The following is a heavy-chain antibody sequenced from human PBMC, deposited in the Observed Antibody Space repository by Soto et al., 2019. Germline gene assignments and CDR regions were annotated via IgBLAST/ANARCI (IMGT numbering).Heavy chain of an antibody. CDR3: ATINISYCFPY. J-gene: IGHJ4*02. CDR1: GVTVKNAW. CDR2: IKSQADGGTT. V-gene: IGHV3-15*05. Sequence: GSLRLSCVASGVTVKNAWMSWVRQAPGDGLEWVGRIKSQADGGTTDYTAAVRGRFSISRDDSKNTLYLQLSRLESEDTAVYFCATINISYCFPYWGQGTLVTVSS.